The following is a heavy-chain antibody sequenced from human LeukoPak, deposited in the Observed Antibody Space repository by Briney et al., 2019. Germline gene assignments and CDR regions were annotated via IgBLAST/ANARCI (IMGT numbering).Heavy chain of an antibody. CDR3: ARGYGRYFDY. Sequence: PSETLSLTCTVSGGSISSSSYYWDWIRQPPGKGLEWIGNLYDSGSTHYNPSLRSRVTISADTSKNQFSLKLSSVTAADTAVYYCARGYGRYFDYWGQGTLVTVSS. V-gene: IGHV4-39*01. D-gene: IGHD5-18*01. CDR1: GGSISSSSYY. J-gene: IGHJ4*02. CDR2: LYDSGST.